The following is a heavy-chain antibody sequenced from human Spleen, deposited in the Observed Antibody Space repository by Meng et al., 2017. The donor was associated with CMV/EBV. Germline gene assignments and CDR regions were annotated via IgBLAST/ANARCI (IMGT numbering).Heavy chain of an antibody. D-gene: IGHD3-3*01. CDR1: GITFSRYA. J-gene: IGHJ6*02. CDR2: INSDGSST. V-gene: IGHV3-74*01. Sequence: GESLKISCAVSGITFSRYAMSWVRQAPGKGLEWVSRINSDGSSTSYADSVKGRFTISRDNAKNTLYLQMNSLRAEDTAVYYCARGPPYYDFWSGYYGMDVWGQGTTVTVSS. CDR3: ARGPPYYDFWSGYYGMDV.